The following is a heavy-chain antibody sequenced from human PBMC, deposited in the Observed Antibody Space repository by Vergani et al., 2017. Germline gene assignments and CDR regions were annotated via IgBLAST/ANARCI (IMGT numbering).Heavy chain of an antibody. Sequence: QVQLQQWGAGLLKPSETLSLTCAVYGGSFRGYYWSWIRQPPGKGLGWIGEINHSGSTNYNPSLKSRVTISVDTSKNQFSLKLSSVTAADTAVYYCARGPPYDYVWGSYNNWFDPWGQGTLVTVSS. D-gene: IGHD3-16*01. V-gene: IGHV4-34*01. J-gene: IGHJ5*02. CDR3: ARGPPYDYVWGSYNNWFDP. CDR1: GGSFRGYY. CDR2: INHSGST.